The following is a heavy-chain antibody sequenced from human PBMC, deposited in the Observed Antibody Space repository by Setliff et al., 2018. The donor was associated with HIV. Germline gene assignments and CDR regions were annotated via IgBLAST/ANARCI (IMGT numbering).Heavy chain of an antibody. V-gene: IGHV4-39*01. D-gene: IGHD3-9*01. J-gene: IGHJ6*03. Sequence: PSETLSLTCTVSGGSISSSSYYWGWIRQPPGKGLEWIGSIYYSGSTYYNPSLKSRVTISVDTSKNQFSLKLSSVTAADTAVYYCARGNYDILTGRAIYYYYYMDVWGKGTTVTVSS. CDR1: GGSISSSSYY. CDR3: ARGNYDILTGRAIYYYYYMDV. CDR2: IYYSGST.